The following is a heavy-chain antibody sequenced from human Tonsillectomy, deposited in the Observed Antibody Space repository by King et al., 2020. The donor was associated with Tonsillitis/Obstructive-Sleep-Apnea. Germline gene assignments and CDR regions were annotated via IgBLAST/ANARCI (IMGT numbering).Heavy chain of an antibody. CDR2: IKSKTDGGTT. CDR1: GFTFSNAW. J-gene: IGHJ4*02. CDR3: LTTDWDY. D-gene: IGHD4-17*01. Sequence: QLVQSGGGLVKPGGALRLSCAASGFTFSNAWMSWVRQATGKGLEGVGGIKSKTDGGTTDYAAPVKGRFTISRDDSKNTLYLQMNSLKTEDTAVYYCLTTDWDYWGQGTLVTVSS. V-gene: IGHV3-15*01.